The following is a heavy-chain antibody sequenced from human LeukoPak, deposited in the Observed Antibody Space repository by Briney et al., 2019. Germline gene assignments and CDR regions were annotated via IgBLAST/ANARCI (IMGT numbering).Heavy chain of an antibody. J-gene: IGHJ4*02. Sequence: SETLSLTCAVYGGSFSGYYWSWIRQPPGKGLEWIGEINHSGSTNYNPSLKSRVTISVDTSKNQFSLKLSSVTAADTAVYYCARGSLYGSGSYTNPWGQGTLVTVSS. V-gene: IGHV4-34*01. CDR2: INHSGST. CDR1: GGSFSGYY. D-gene: IGHD3-10*01. CDR3: ARGSLYGSGSYTNP.